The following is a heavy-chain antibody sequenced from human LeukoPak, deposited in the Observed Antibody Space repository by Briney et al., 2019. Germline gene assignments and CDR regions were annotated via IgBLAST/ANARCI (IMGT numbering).Heavy chain of an antibody. Sequence: GGSLRLSCAASGLTFSSYWMSWVRQAPGKGLEWVANIKQDGSEKYYVDSVKGRFTISRDNAKNSLYLQMNSLRAEDTAVYYCASVLLRRYYFDYWGQGTLVTVSS. J-gene: IGHJ4*02. CDR1: GLTFSSYW. D-gene: IGHD2-15*01. CDR3: ASVLLRRYYFDY. V-gene: IGHV3-7*03. CDR2: IKQDGSEK.